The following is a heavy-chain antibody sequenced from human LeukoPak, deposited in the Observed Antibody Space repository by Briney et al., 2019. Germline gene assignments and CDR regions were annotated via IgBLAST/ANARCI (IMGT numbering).Heavy chain of an antibody. V-gene: IGHV4-34*01. J-gene: IGHJ4*02. CDR1: GGSFSGYY. Sequence: PSETLSLTCAVYGGSFSGYYWSWIRQPPGKGLEWIGEINHSGSTNYNPSLKSRVTISVDTSKNQFSLKLSSVTAADTAVYYGARTILVGASDYWGQGTLVTVSS. CDR3: ARTILVGASDY. CDR2: INHSGST. D-gene: IGHD1-26*01.